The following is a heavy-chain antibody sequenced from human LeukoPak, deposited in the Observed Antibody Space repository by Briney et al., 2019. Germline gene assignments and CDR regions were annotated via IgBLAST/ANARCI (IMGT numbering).Heavy chain of an antibody. CDR1: GYSFTSYW. CDR2: IYPGDSDT. Sequence: GESLKISCKGSGYSFTSYWIGWVRQMPGKGVEWMGIIYPGDSDTRYSPSFQGQVTISADKSISTAYLQWSSLKASDTAMYYCARQASGWYNYYGMDVWGQGTTVTVSS. CDR3: ARQASGWYNYYGMDV. V-gene: IGHV5-51*01. D-gene: IGHD6-19*01. J-gene: IGHJ6*02.